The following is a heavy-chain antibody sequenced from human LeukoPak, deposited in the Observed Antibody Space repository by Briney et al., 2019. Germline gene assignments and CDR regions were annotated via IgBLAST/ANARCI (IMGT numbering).Heavy chain of an antibody. CDR1: GGTFSSYA. CDR2: IIPIFGTA. Sequence: ASVKVSCKASGGTFSSYAISWVRQAPGQGLEGMGGIIPIFGTANYAQKFQGRVTITTDESTSTAYMELSSLRSEDTAVYYCARDGGGYGYNPYYYYYMDVWGKGTTVTVSS. V-gene: IGHV1-69*05. J-gene: IGHJ6*03. CDR3: ARDGGGYGYNPYYYYYMDV. D-gene: IGHD5-18*01.